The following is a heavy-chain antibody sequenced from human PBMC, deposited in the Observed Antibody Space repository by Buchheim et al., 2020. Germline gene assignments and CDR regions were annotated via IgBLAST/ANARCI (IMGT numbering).Heavy chain of an antibody. CDR2: IRQDGSET. Sequence: EVQLVESGGGLVQPGGSLRLSCAASGFTLSTYWMTWVRQVPGKGLEWVANIRQDGSETYYLDSVKGRFTVSRDNAKNSLYLQMNSLRAEDTAVYYCAREYWRSDTCYWGSVIDYWGQGTL. J-gene: IGHJ4*02. D-gene: IGHD2-15*01. CDR3: AREYWRSDTCYWGSVIDY. V-gene: IGHV3-7*01. CDR1: GFTLSTYW.